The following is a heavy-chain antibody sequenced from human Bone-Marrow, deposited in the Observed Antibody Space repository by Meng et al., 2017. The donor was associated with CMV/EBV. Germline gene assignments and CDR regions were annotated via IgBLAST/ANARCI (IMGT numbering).Heavy chain of an antibody. CDR1: GYTFTGYY. V-gene: IGHV1-2*02. J-gene: IGHJ5*02. CDR2: INPNSGGT. Sequence: ASVKVSCKASGYTFTGYYMHWVRQAPGQGLEWMGWINPNSGGTNYAQKFQGRVTMTRDTSISTAYMELSRLRSDDTAVYYCGRGNGVRGNWFDPWGQGTLVPVSS. D-gene: IGHD2-8*01. CDR3: GRGNGVRGNWFDP.